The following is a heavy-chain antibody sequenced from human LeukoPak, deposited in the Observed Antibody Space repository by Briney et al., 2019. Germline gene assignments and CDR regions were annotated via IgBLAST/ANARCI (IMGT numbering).Heavy chain of an antibody. V-gene: IGHV3-49*04. J-gene: IGHJ4*02. Sequence: GGSLRLSCTASGFTFGDYAMSWVRQASGKGLEWVGFIRSKAYGGTTEYAASVKGRFTISRDDSKSIAYLQMNSLKTEDTAVYYCTRYGSSYYDFWSGAYFDYWGQGTLVTASS. D-gene: IGHD3-3*01. CDR2: IRSKAYGGTT. CDR1: GFTFGDYA. CDR3: TRYGSSYYDFWSGAYFDY.